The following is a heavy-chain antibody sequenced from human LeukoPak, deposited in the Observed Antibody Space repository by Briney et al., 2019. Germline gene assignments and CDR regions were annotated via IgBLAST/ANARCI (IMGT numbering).Heavy chain of an antibody. D-gene: IGHD1-26*01. CDR3: ARVPESYFAFGI. CDR2: IIPIFGTA. J-gene: IGHJ3*02. Sequence: SVKVSCKASGGTFSSYAISWVRQAPGQGLEWMGRIIPIFGTANYAQKFQGRVTITADKSTSTAYMELSSLRSEDTAVYYCARVPESYFAFGIWGQGTMVTVSS. CDR1: GGTFSSYA. V-gene: IGHV1-69*06.